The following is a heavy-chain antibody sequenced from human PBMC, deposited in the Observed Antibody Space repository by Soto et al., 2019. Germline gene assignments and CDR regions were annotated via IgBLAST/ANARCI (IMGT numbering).Heavy chain of an antibody. Sequence: QEQLVESGGGVVQPGRSLRLSCAASGFSFRNYGIHWVRQAPGKGLDWVAVIWYDGSKRYYADSVRGRFTISRDNSGNRVHLQMDSLRAEDTAVYYCARGWGSGVQHSGLDVWGQGTTVVVS. D-gene: IGHD6-19*01. V-gene: IGHV3-33*01. J-gene: IGHJ3*01. CDR2: IWYDGSKR. CDR1: GFSFRNYG. CDR3: ARGWGSGVQHSGLDV.